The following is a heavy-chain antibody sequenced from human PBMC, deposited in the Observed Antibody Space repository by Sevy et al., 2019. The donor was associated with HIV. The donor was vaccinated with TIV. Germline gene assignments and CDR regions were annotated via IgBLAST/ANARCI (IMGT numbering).Heavy chain of an antibody. J-gene: IGHJ4*02. CDR1: GYTFTNYA. Sequence: ASVKVSCKASGYTFTNYAISWVRQAPGQGLEWMGWISGFNGDTKNAEKFQGRFTMTTDTSTKTAYMGIRSLRSDDTAVYYCVRGTTFYDFWTGGDYWGQGTLDTV. V-gene: IGHV1-18*01. CDR2: ISGFNGDT. CDR3: VRGTTFYDFWTGGDY. D-gene: IGHD3-3*01.